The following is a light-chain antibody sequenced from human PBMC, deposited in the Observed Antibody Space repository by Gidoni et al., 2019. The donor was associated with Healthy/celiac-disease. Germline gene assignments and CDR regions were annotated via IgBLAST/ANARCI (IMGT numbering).Light chain of an antibody. Sequence: EIVLPQSPATLSLSPGERATLSCGASQSVSSSYLAWYQQKPGLAPRLLIYDASSRATGIPDRFSGSGSGTDFTLTISRLEPEDFAVYYCQQYGSSAFTFGPGTKVDIK. J-gene: IGKJ3*01. CDR2: DAS. V-gene: IGKV3D-20*01. CDR3: QQYGSSAFT. CDR1: QSVSSSY.